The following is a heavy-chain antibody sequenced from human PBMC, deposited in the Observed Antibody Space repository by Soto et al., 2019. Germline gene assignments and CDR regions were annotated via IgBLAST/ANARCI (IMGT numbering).Heavy chain of an antibody. J-gene: IGHJ4*02. CDR2: IWYDGSNK. CDR3: ARDDYDSSGYYYVDY. Sequence: GGSLRLSCAVSGFTFSSYGMHWVRQAPGKGLEWVAVIWYDGSNKYYADSLKGRFTISRDNSKKTLYLQVNSLRAEDTAVYFCARDDYDSSGYYYVDYWGQGTLVTVSS. D-gene: IGHD3-22*01. V-gene: IGHV3-33*01. CDR1: GFTFSSYG.